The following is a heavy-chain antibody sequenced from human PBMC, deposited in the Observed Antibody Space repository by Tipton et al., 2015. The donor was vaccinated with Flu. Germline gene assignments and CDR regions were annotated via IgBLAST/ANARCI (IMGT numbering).Heavy chain of an antibody. CDR3: ARDRDYYDFWSGYYREHWFDP. Sequence: GLVKPSETLSLTCTVSGYSISSGYYWGWIRQPPGKGLEWIGSIHHSGSTYYNPSLKSRVTISVDTSKNQFSLKLSSVTAADTAVYYWARDRDYYDFWSGYYREHWFDPWGQGTLVTVSS. V-gene: IGHV4-38-2*02. CDR1: GYSISSGYY. CDR2: IHHSGST. D-gene: IGHD3-3*01. J-gene: IGHJ5*02.